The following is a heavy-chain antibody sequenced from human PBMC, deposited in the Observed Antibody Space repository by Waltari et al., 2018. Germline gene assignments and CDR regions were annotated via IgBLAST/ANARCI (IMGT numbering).Heavy chain of an antibody. Sequence: EVQLLESGGALVQPGASLRLPCTASGLMFSAYAMSWVRQAPGKGLEWVSAIGESDASAYYAENLKGRFIISRDNSKNTLSLQMSSLTAEDTALYYCASGQWPDPFDYWGQGTQVTVST. D-gene: IGHD6-19*01. V-gene: IGHV3-23*01. CDR2: IGESDASA. CDR1: GLMFSAYA. CDR3: ASGQWPDPFDY. J-gene: IGHJ4*02.